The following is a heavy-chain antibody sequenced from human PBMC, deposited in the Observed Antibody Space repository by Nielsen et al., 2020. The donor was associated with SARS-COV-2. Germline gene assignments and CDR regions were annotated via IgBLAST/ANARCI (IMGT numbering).Heavy chain of an antibody. Sequence: SETLSLTCTVSGGSISSGGYYWSWIRQHPGKGLEWIGYIYYSGSTYYNPSLKSRVTISVDTSKNQFSLKLSSVTAADTAVYYCARGLTTFTMMVAVITGASFYFDPWGQGTLVSVSS. V-gene: IGHV4-31*03. CDR2: IYYSGST. J-gene: IGHJ5*02. D-gene: IGHD3-22*01. CDR3: ARGLTTFTMMVAVITGASFYFDP. CDR1: GGSISSGGYY.